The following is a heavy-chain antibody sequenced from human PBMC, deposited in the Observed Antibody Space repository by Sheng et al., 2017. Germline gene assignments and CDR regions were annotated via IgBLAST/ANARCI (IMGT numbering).Heavy chain of an antibody. J-gene: IGHJ3*01. Sequence: QGQVVQSGAEVKKPGASVKVSCKASGYTYNIYTMHWVRQAPGQSFEWMGWIHPGNGRTKYSQNFQGRVTITGDTSAGTVYMELSSLRSDDTGIYYCASESTSNAFGLWGQGTMVTVSS. CDR3: ASESTSNAFGL. CDR2: IHPGNGRT. V-gene: IGHV1-3*01. CDR1: GYTYNIYT.